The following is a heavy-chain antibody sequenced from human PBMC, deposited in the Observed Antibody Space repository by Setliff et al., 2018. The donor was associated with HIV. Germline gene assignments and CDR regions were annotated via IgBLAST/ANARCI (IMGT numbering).Heavy chain of an antibody. CDR1: GFTFSTYD. V-gene: IGHV3-21*01. CDR3: ARSPSGGWWEGGVTFDI. D-gene: IGHD1-26*01. Sequence: PGGSLRLSCAASGFTFSTYDMNWVRQAPGKGLEWVSSISGSGTYMFYADSVMGRFTISRDKAKKSLYLQMNSLRADDTAVYYCARSPSGGWWEGGVTFDIWGQGTMVTVSS. J-gene: IGHJ3*02. CDR2: ISGSGTYM.